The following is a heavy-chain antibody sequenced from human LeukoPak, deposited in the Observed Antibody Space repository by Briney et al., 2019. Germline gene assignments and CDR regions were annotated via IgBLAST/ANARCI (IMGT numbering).Heavy chain of an antibody. V-gene: IGHV1-69*05. CDR2: IIPIFGTA. D-gene: IGHD3-22*01. J-gene: IGHJ4*02. CDR3: ARGDSSGYYAYFDY. Sequence: SVKVSCKASGGTFSSYAISWVRQAPGQGLEWMGGIIPIFGTANYAQKFQGRAAITTDESTSTAYMELSSLRSEDTAVYYCARGDSSGYYAYFDYWGQGTLVTVSS. CDR1: GGTFSSYA.